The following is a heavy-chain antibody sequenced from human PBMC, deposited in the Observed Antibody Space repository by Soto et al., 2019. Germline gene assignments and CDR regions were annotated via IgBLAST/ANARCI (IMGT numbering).Heavy chain of an antibody. J-gene: IGHJ1*01. D-gene: IGHD4-17*01. CDR3: TRLRLRWPQTEYFQH. Sequence: PGGTLRLSCTASGFTFGDYAMSWFRQAPGKGLEWVGFIRSKAYGGTTEYAASVKGRFTISRDDSKSIACLQMNSLKTEDTAVYYCTRLRLRWPQTEYFQHWGQGTLVTVSS. V-gene: IGHV3-49*03. CDR1: GFTFGDYA. CDR2: IRSKAYGGTT.